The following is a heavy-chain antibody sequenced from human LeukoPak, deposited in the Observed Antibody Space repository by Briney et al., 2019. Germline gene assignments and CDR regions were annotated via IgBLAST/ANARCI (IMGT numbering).Heavy chain of an antibody. V-gene: IGHV3-74*01. CDR1: GFTFNTYW. Sequence: PGGSLRLSCAASGFTFNTYWMHWVRQAPGKGLVWVSRINTDGSAAAYADSVKGRFTISRDNAKNTLYLQMNSLRAKDTAVYYCTTLFLAAAGSNYWGQGTLVTVSS. D-gene: IGHD6-13*01. CDR2: INTDGSAA. CDR3: TTLFLAAAGSNY. J-gene: IGHJ4*02.